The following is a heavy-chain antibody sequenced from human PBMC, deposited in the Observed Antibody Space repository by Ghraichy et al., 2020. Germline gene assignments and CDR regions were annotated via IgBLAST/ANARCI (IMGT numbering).Heavy chain of an antibody. D-gene: IGHD5-18*01. CDR3: TRHVRTGIQLWSPFDY. CDR2: IRSKANSYAT. V-gene: IGHV3-73*01. Sequence: GGSLRLSCTVSGFTFSGSAVHWVRQASGKGLEWVGRIRSKANSYATAYGASVKGRFTISRDDSKNTAYLQMNSLKTEDTAVYYCTRHVRTGIQLWSPFDYWGQGTLVTVSS. CDR1: GFTFSGSA. J-gene: IGHJ4*02.